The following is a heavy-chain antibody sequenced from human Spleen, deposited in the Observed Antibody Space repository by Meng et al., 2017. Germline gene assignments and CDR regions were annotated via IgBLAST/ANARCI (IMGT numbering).Heavy chain of an antibody. J-gene: IGHJ5*02. CDR1: GYSFSSYW. Sequence: GGSLRLSCKGSGYSFSSYWIAWVRQMPGKGLEWMGIIDPGDSDITYSPSFQGQVTISADKSVSTAYLQWSSLKASDTAMYYCARLRISVAPLSKINWFDPWGQGTLVTVSS. D-gene: IGHD6-19*01. CDR2: IDPGDSDI. V-gene: IGHV5-51*01. CDR3: ARLRISVAPLSKINWFDP.